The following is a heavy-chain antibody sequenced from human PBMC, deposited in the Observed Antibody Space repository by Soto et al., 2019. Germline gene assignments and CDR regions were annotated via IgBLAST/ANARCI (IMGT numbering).Heavy chain of an antibody. Sequence: SATLSITFAFTGSSIPSSHWWGWIRHPPGQGLEWIGYIYYSGTTYYNPSLKSRVTMSVDTSKNQFSLKLSSVTAADTAVYYCARVGGYSYGRGRGGYYGMDVWGQGTTVS. J-gene: IGHJ6*02. D-gene: IGHD5-18*01. CDR2: IYYSGTT. CDR1: GSSIPSSHW. CDR3: ARVGGYSYGRGRGGYYGMDV. V-gene: IGHV4-28*03.